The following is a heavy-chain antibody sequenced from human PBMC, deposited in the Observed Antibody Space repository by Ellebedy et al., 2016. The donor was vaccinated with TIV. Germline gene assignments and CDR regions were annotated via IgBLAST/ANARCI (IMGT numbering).Heavy chain of an antibody. Sequence: GGSLRLSXAASGLTFIIYSLNWVRQAPGKGLEWVSYISSSSRTIYYADSVKGRFTISRDNAKNSLYLQMNSLRAEDTAVYYCAAAAGAGDDAFDIWGQGTMVTVSS. J-gene: IGHJ3*02. CDR1: GLTFIIYS. CDR2: ISSSSRTI. V-gene: IGHV3-48*01. D-gene: IGHD6-13*01. CDR3: AAAAGAGDDAFDI.